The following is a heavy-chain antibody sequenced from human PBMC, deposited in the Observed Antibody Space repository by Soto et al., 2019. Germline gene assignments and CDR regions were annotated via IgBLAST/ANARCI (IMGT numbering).Heavy chain of an antibody. Sequence: SETLSLTCAVYGGSFSGYYWSWIRQPPGKGLEWIGEINHSGSTNYNPSLKSRVTISVDTSKNQFSLKLSSVTAADTAVYYCARCVGVAIGYYFDYRGQGTLVTVSS. J-gene: IGHJ4*02. CDR3: ARCVGVAIGYYFDY. V-gene: IGHV4-34*01. CDR1: GGSFSGYY. D-gene: IGHD3-3*01. CDR2: INHSGST.